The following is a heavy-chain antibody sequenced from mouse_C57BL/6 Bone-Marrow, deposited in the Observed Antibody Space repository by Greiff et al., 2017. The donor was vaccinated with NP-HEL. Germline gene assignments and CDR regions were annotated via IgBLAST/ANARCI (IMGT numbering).Heavy chain of an antibody. CDR3: ATADYDFDFAS. CDR2: ITYGGSN. Sequence: EVQLVESGPGLVKPSQSLSLTCSVTGYSITGGYYWNWIRQFPGNKLEWMGYITYGGSNNYNHSLKNRISITRDTSGNQFFLKLNSVTTEDSATYYCATADYDFDFASWGQGTTLTVSS. V-gene: IGHV3-6*01. D-gene: IGHD2-4*01. J-gene: IGHJ2*01. CDR1: GYSITGGYY.